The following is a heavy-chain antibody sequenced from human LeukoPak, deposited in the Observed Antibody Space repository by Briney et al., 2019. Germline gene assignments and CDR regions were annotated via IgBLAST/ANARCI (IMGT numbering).Heavy chain of an antibody. CDR1: GGSISSYY. CDR2: IYYSGST. CDR3: ARRTYYYDSSGYYEAFDI. V-gene: IGHV4-59*01. Sequence: SETLSLTCTVSGGSISSYYWSWIRQPPGKGLEWIGYIYYSGSTNYNPSLKSRVTISVDTSKNQFSLKLSSVTAADTAVYYCARRTYYYDSSGYYEAFDIWGQGTMVTVSS. J-gene: IGHJ3*02. D-gene: IGHD3-22*01.